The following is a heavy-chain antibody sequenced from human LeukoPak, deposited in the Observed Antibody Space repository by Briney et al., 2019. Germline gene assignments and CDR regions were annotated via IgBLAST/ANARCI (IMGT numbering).Heavy chain of an antibody. CDR1: GYTFTGYY. CDR3: ARDRRCSGTTCYFYYNYYMDV. Sequence: ASVKVSCKASGYTFTGYYMHWVRQAPGQGLEWMGWINPNSGGTNYAQKLQGRVTMTTDTSTTTAYMELRSLTSDDTAVYYCARDRRCSGTTCYFYYNYYMDVWGKGTTVTISS. V-gene: IGHV1-2*02. J-gene: IGHJ6*03. D-gene: IGHD2-2*01. CDR2: INPNSGGT.